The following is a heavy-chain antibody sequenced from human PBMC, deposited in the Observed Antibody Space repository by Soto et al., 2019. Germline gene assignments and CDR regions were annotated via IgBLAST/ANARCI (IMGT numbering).Heavy chain of an antibody. J-gene: IGHJ4*02. CDR2: ISYDGSNK. CDR1: GLTFDNYG. CDR3: AKDTSSGGSPLDF. D-gene: IGHD2-15*01. Sequence: QVQLVESGGGVVQPGRSLRLSCAASGLTFDNYGMNWVRQAPGKGLEWVAFISYDGSNKYYADSVKGRFTIPRDNSKNTLLLQMNSLRAEDTALYYCAKDTSSGGSPLDFWGQGTQVTVSP. V-gene: IGHV3-30*18.